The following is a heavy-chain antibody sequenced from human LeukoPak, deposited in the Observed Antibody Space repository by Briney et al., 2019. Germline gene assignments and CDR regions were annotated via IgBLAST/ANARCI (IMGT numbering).Heavy chain of an antibody. J-gene: IGHJ4*02. V-gene: IGHV3-23*01. CDR2: LGINGASV. CDR1: GFSLNTYD. Sequence: GGSLRLSCVASGFSLNTYDMTWVRQAPGKGLEWVATLGINGASVYYADFVRGRFTISGDNSKNTLYLQMNGLRAEDTAVYYCAKNTAEIDYWGLGTLVTVSS. CDR3: AKNTAEIDY. D-gene: IGHD1-14*01.